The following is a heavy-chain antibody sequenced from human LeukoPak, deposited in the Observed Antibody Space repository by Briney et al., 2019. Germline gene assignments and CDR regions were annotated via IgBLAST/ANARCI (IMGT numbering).Heavy chain of an antibody. D-gene: IGHD3-22*01. CDR2: INHSGST. CDR1: GFTFYNYA. J-gene: IGHJ4*02. V-gene: IGHV4-34*01. CDR3: ARGRPYYYDSSGDY. Sequence: GSLRLSCAASGFTFYNYAMSWVRQAPGMGLEWIGEINHSGSTNYNPSLKSRVTISVDTSKNQFSLKLSSVTAADTAVYYCARGRPYYYDSSGDYWGQGTLVTVSS.